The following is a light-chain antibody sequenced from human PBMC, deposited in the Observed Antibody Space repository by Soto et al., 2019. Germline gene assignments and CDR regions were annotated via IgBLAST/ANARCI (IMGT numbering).Light chain of an antibody. Sequence: QSVLTQPPSASGTPGQRVTISCSGSSSNIGANTINWYQQLPGTAPKLLIYNNDQRPSGVPHGFSASKSGTSASLAIGGRQSEDEDDYYCEAWDDSLYGVVLGGGTKLTVL. V-gene: IGLV1-44*01. CDR3: EAWDDSLYGVV. CDR2: NND. CDR1: SSNIGANT. J-gene: IGLJ2*01.